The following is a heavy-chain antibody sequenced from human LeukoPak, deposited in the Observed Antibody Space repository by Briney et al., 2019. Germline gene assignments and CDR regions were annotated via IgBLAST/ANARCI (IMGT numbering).Heavy chain of an antibody. CDR2: ITSSSSST. V-gene: IGHV3-48*04. J-gene: IGHJ4*02. CDR3: ARVIGSYGDSAY. Sequence: GGSLRLSCAASGFTFSSFSMNWVRQAPGKGLEWISYITSSSSSTYYADPVKGRFTISRDNAKNSLYPQMNSLRAEDTAVYYCARVIGSYGDSAYWGQGTLVTVSS. CDR1: GFTFSSFS. D-gene: IGHD4-17*01.